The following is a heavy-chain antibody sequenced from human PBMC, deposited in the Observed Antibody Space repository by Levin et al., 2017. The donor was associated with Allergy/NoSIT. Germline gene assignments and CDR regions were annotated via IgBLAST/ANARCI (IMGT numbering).Heavy chain of an antibody. D-gene: IGHD2/OR15-2a*01. CDR3: ARDLVFTFDYFDY. J-gene: IGHJ4*02. V-gene: IGHV3-30-3*01. CDR2: MSQDGVTK. CDR1: GFTFRTYP. Sequence: GGSLRLSCAASGFTFRTYPMHWVRQTPGKGLEWVAVMSQDGVTKYYADSVKGRFIISRDNSKNTVYLQMNSLRVEDTALYYRARDLVFTFDYFDYWGQGTPVTVSS.